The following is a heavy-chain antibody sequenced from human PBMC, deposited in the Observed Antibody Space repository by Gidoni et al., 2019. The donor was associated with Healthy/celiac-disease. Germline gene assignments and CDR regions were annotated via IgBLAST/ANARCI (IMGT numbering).Heavy chain of an antibody. Sequence: EVQLVASGGGLVKPGGSLRLSCAASGFPFSSYVMNWFRQSPGKWLEWVSSSRSSSSYIYYADSVKGRFTISRDNAKNSLYLKMNSLRAEDTAVYYCARSRSPSGMDVWGQGTTVTVSS. CDR2: SRSSSSYI. CDR1: GFPFSSYV. V-gene: IGHV3-21*01. D-gene: IGHD2-2*01. CDR3: ARSRSPSGMDV. J-gene: IGHJ6*02.